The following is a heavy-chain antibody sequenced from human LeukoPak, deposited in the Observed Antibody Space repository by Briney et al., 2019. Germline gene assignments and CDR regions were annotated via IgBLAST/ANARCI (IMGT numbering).Heavy chain of an antibody. V-gene: IGHV3-23*01. Sequence: GGSLRLSCAASGFTFSNAWMSWVRQAPGKGLEWVSAISGSGGSTYYADSVKGRFTISRDNSKNTLYLQMNSLRAEDTAVYYCAKGGFGELNAFDIWGQGTMVTVSS. CDR1: GFTFSNAW. D-gene: IGHD3-10*01. CDR2: ISGSGGST. CDR3: AKGGFGELNAFDI. J-gene: IGHJ3*02.